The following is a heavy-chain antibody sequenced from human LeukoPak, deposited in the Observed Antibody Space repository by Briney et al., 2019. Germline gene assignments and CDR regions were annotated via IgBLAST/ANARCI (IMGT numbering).Heavy chain of an antibody. V-gene: IGHV3-48*01. D-gene: IGHD2-2*01. Sequence: GGSLGLSCVASGFSFSSYRMNWVRQAPGKGLEWVSYISNGSSSKSYADSVKGRFTISRDDAKNSLYLQVNSLRAEDTAVYYCARGSSSFYFDYWGQGTLVTVSS. CDR3: ARGSSSFYFDY. CDR1: GFSFSSYR. J-gene: IGHJ4*02. CDR2: ISNGSSSK.